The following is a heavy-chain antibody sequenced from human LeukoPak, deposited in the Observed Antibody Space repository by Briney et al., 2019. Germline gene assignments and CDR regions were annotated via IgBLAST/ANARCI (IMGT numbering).Heavy chain of an antibody. V-gene: IGHV1-69*13. D-gene: IGHD4-17*01. J-gene: IGHJ1*01. CDR1: GGTFSSYA. Sequence: GASVKVSCKASGGTFSSYAISWLRQAPGQRLEWMGGIIPIFGTANYAQKFQGRVTITAEESTSTAYMELSSLRSEDTAVYYCAGSTVTRLAEYFQHWRQGTLVTVSS. CDR2: IIPIFGTA. CDR3: AGSTVTRLAEYFQH.